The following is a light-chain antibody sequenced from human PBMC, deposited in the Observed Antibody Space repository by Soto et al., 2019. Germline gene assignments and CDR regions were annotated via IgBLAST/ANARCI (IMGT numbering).Light chain of an antibody. Sequence: DVVMTQSPLSLPVTLGQPASISCRSSQSLVYNDGNTYLNWFQQRPGQSPRRLIYKVSDRDSGVPDRFSGGGSGTDFTLKISRVEAEDVGVYYCMQGTHWPLTFGGGTKVDIK. J-gene: IGKJ4*01. V-gene: IGKV2-30*01. CDR2: KVS. CDR1: QSLVYNDGNTY. CDR3: MQGTHWPLT.